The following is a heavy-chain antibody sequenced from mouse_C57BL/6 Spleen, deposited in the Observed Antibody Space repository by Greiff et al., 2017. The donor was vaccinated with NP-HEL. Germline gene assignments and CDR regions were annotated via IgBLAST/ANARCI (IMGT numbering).Heavy chain of an antibody. CDR3: ARDWTTVDWYFDV. CDR1: GYAFSSYW. D-gene: IGHD1-1*01. Sequence: QVQLKESGAELVKPGASVKISCKASGYAFSSYWMNWVKQRPGKGLEWIGQIYPGDGDTNYNGKFKGKATLTADKSSSTAYMQLSSLTSEDSAVYFCARDWTTVDWYFDVWGTGTTVTVSS. CDR2: IYPGDGDT. V-gene: IGHV1-80*01. J-gene: IGHJ1*03.